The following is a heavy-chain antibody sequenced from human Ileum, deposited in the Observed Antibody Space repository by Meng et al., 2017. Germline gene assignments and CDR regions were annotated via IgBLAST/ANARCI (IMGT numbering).Heavy chain of an antibody. CDR2: VYFTGYT. CDR1: GGSISSGEYC. V-gene: IGHV4-39*01. CDR3: ARHGHFTPDKYYFDS. J-gene: IGHJ4*03. Sequence: QLQLQGSGPGLLKPSETLSLTCVVSGGSISSGEYCWGWIRQPPGKGLEWIGSVYFTGYTYYSPSLMSRVTISVETSKNQFSLRLTSVTAADTGLYLCARHGHFTPDKYYFDSWGQGTLVTVSS. D-gene: IGHD3-3*02.